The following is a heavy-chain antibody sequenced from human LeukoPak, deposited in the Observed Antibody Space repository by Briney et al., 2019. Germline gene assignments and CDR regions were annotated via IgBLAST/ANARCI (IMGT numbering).Heavy chain of an antibody. D-gene: IGHD3-22*01. CDR2: ISYDGSNK. Sequence: AGGSLRLSCAASGFTFSSYAMHWVRQAPGKGLEWVAVISYDGSNKYYADSVKGRFTISRDNSKNTLYLQMNSLRAEDTAVYYCATSFDYYDSSGYYSPGSFQHWGQGTLVTVSS. J-gene: IGHJ1*01. CDR3: ATSFDYYDSSGYYSPGSFQH. CDR1: GFTFSSYA. V-gene: IGHV3-30-3*01.